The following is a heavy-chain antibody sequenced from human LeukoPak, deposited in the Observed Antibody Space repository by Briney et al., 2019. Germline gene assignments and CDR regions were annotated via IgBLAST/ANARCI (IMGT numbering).Heavy chain of an antibody. V-gene: IGHV1-2*06. Sequence: ASVKVSCKASGYTFTGYHMHWVRQAPGQGLEWMGRINPNSGDTNYAQKFQGKVTMTRDTSISTAYMELSRLRSDDTAVYYCARDYCSSTSCLFDYWGQGTLVTVSS. CDR2: INPNSGDT. CDR3: ARDYCSSTSCLFDY. J-gene: IGHJ4*02. CDR1: GYTFTGYH. D-gene: IGHD2-2*01.